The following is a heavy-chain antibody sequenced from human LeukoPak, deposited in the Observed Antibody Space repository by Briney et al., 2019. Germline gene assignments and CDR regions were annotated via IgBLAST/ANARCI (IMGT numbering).Heavy chain of an antibody. CDR3: ARGPSSNWSGLDF. CDR2: ISPTGSTT. Sequence: GGSLRLSCAASGFSFSGHWMHWARQLPGKGLVWVSRISPTGSTTSYADSVKGRFTVSRDNAKNTLYLQVNNLRAEDTAVYFCARGPSSNWSGLDFWGQGTLLTVSS. V-gene: IGHV3-74*01. J-gene: IGHJ4*02. CDR1: GFSFSGHW. D-gene: IGHD6-13*01.